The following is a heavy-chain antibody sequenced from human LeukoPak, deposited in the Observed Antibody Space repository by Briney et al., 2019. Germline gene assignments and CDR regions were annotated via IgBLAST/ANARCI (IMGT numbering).Heavy chain of an antibody. J-gene: IGHJ6*02. CDR3: ARIGYDFWSGYFYGMDV. CDR2: IYTSGST. D-gene: IGHD3-3*01. V-gene: IGHV4-4*07. Sequence: PSETLSLTCTVSGGSISSYYWSWIRQPAGKGLEWIGRIYTSGSTNYNPSLKSRVTMSVDTSKNQFSLKLSSVTAADTAVYYCARIGYDFWSGYFYGMDVWGQGTTVTVSS. CDR1: GGSISSYY.